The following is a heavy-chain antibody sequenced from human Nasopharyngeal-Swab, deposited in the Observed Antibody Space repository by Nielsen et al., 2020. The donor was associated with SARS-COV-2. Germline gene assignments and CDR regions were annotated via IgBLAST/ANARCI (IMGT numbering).Heavy chain of an antibody. CDR1: GYSISSGYY. CDR3: ARARGPGYYDFMDV. Sequence: SETLSLTCTVSGYSISSGYYWGWLRQPPGEGLEWIGNIYHSGSTYYNPSLKSRVTISVDTSKNQFSLNLSSVTAADTAVYYCARARGPGYYDFMDVWGKGTTVTVS. CDR2: IYHSGST. J-gene: IGHJ6*03. D-gene: IGHD2-15*01. V-gene: IGHV4-38-2*02.